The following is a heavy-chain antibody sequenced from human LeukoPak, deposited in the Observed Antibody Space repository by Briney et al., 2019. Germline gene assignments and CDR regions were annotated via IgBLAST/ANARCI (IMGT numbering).Heavy chain of an antibody. CDR2: ISGSGLST. Sequence: GGSLRLSCAASGFTFSTYAMSWVRQAPGKGLEWVSGISGSGLSTSYADSVKGRFTISRDNSKNTLYLQMNSLRAEDTAVYYCAREGPGVHYGMDVWGQGTTVTVSS. V-gene: IGHV3-23*01. CDR1: GFTFSTYA. D-gene: IGHD6-6*01. J-gene: IGHJ6*02. CDR3: AREGPGVHYGMDV.